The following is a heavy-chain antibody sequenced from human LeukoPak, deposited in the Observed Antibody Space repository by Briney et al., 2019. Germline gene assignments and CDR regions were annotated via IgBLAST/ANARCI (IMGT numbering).Heavy chain of an antibody. CDR3: ARDSMATMGYFDY. Sequence: GRSLRLSCAASGCTFSSYAMHWVRQAPGKGLEWVAVISYDGSNKYYAESVKGRFTISRDNSKNTLYLQMNSLRAEDTAVYYCARDSMATMGYFDYWGQGTLVTVSS. CDR1: GCTFSSYA. V-gene: IGHV3-30-3*01. D-gene: IGHD5-24*01. J-gene: IGHJ4*02. CDR2: ISYDGSNK.